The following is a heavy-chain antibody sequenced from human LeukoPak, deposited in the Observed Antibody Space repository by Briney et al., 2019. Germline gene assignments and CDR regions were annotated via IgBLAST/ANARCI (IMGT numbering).Heavy chain of an antibody. J-gene: IGHJ4*02. D-gene: IGHD6-13*01. Sequence: PSETLFLTCTVSGGSVSSGSYYWSWIRQPPGKGLEWIGYIYYSGSTNYNPSLKSRVTISVDTSKNQFSLKLSSVTAADTAVYYCARLRIAAAGTPIDYWGQGTLVTVSS. CDR2: IYYSGST. CDR1: GGSVSSGSYY. CDR3: ARLRIAAAGTPIDY. V-gene: IGHV4-61*01.